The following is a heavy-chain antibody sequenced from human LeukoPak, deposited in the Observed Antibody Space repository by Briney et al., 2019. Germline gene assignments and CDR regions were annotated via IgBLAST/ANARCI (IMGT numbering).Heavy chain of an antibody. CDR1: GGSFSGYY. CDR3: ARRTRIAAPNYYYYYGMDV. D-gene: IGHD6-13*01. V-gene: IGHV4-34*01. CDR2: INHSGST. J-gene: IGHJ6*02. Sequence: SETLSLTCAVYGGSFSGYYWSWIRQPPGKGLERIGEINHSGSTNYNPSLKSRVTISVDTSKNQFSLKLSSVTAVDTAVYYCARRTRIAAPNYYYYYGMDVWGQGTTVTVSS.